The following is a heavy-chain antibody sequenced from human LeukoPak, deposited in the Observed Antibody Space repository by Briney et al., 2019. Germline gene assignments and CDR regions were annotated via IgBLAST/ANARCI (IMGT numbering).Heavy chain of an antibody. D-gene: IGHD3-22*01. CDR1: GFTFSSYA. Sequence: GRSLRLSCAASGFTFSSYAMHWVRQAPGKGLEWVAVISYDGSNKYYADCVKGRFTISRDNSKNTLYLQMNSLRAEDTAVYYCARDYYYDSSGYSPDYWGQGTLVTVSS. J-gene: IGHJ4*02. CDR3: ARDYYYDSSGYSPDY. CDR2: ISYDGSNK. V-gene: IGHV3-30*01.